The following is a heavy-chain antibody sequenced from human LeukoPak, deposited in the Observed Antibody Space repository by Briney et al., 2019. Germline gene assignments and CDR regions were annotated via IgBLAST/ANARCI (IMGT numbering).Heavy chain of an antibody. D-gene: IGHD3-9*01. J-gene: IGHJ4*02. CDR3: ARGDYDILTGYDY. CDR2: TWYDGSNK. Sequence: GGSLRLSCAASGFTFSSYGMHWVRQAPGKGLEWVAVTWYDGSNKYYADSVKGRFTISRDNSKNTLYLQMNSLRAEDTAVYYCARGDYDILTGYDYWGQGTLVTVSS. V-gene: IGHV3-33*01. CDR1: GFTFSSYG.